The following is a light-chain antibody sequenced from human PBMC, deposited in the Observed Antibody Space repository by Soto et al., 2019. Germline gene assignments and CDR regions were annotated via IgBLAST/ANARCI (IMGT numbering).Light chain of an antibody. V-gene: IGKV3-20*01. CDR2: GAS. CDR3: QQYGSSPAWT. J-gene: IGKJ1*01. Sequence: EIVLTQSPGTLSLSPGERATLSCSASQSVSSSYLAWYQQKPGQAPRLLIYGASSRATGIPDRFSGSGSGTDFTLTISRLEPEDFAVYYCQQYGSSPAWTFGQGTKVDNK. CDR1: QSVSSSY.